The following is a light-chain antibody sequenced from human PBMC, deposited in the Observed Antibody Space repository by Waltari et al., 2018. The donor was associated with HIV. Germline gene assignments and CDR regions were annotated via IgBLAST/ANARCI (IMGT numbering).Light chain of an antibody. CDR3: QQSYINPIT. Sequence: DIQMTQSPSSLSVSVGDRVTITCRASQTVGRNLNWYQQKPRNAPTLLIYNLSTLQTGVPSRFSGDGSGTDFTLTISSLRLEDFATYFCQQSYINPITFGQGTRLEIK. V-gene: IGKV1-39*01. CDR1: QTVGRN. CDR2: NLS. J-gene: IGKJ5*01.